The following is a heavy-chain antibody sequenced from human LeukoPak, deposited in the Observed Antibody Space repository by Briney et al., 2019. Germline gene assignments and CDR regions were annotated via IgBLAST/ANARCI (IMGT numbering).Heavy chain of an antibody. V-gene: IGHV4-59*01. J-gene: IGHJ4*02. D-gene: IGHD3-22*01. CDR1: GDSFSSVY. CDR2: TFYSDST. CDR3: ASGLLGDH. Sequence: SETLSLTCTVSGDSFSSVYWSWIRQPPGKGLEWIGYTFYSDSTRYSPPLKSRVTMSLDTSMNQFSLKVTSVTAAGTAVYYCASGLLGDHWGQGTLVTVSS.